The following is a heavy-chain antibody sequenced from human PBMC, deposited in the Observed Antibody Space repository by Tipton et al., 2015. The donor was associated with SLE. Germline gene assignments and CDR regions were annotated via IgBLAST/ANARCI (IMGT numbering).Heavy chain of an antibody. D-gene: IGHD6-13*01. V-gene: IGHV1-18*01. CDR3: ARDKPLEWGSSWTRDAFDI. CDR2: ISAYNGNT. Sequence: QVQLVQSGAEVKKPGASVKVSCKASGYTFTSYGISWVRQAPGQGLEWMGWISAYNGNTNYAQKLQGRVTMTTDTSTSTAYMELRSLRSDDTAVYYCARDKPLEWGSSWTRDAFDIWGQGTMVTVSS. J-gene: IGHJ3*02. CDR1: GYTFTSYG.